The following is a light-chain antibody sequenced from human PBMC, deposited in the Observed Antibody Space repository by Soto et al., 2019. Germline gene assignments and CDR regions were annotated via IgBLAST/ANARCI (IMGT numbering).Light chain of an antibody. V-gene: IGKV4-1*01. CDR2: WAS. CDR3: QQSYTTPRT. J-gene: IGKJ1*01. CDR1: QSILYSPNNKNY. Sequence: DIVMTQSPDSLAVSLGERATINCKSSQSILYSPNNKNYLAWYQQKPGQPPKLLIYWASTRESGVPDRFSGSGSGTDFTLTISSLQPEDFATYYCQQSYTTPRTFGQGTKVEIK.